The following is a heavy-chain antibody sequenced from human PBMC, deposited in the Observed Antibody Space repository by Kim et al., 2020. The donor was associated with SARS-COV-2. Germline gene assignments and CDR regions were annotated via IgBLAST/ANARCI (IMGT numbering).Heavy chain of an antibody. CDR3: ARTGGSNSGIDAFDI. J-gene: IGHJ3*02. CDR1: GFTFSSYD. CDR2: IGTAGDT. D-gene: IGHD3-16*01. V-gene: IGHV3-13*01. Sequence: GGSLRLSCAASGFTFSSYDMHWVRQATGKGLEWVSAIGTAGDTYYPGSVKGRFTISRENAKNSLYLQRNSLRAGDTAVYYCARTGGSNSGIDAFDIWGQGTMVTVSS.